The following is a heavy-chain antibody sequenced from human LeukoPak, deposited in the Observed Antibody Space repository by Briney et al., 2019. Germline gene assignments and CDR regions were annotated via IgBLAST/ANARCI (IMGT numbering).Heavy chain of an antibody. V-gene: IGHV3-23*01. Sequence: GGSLRLSCAASGFTFSSYAMSWVRQAPGKGLEWVSAISGSGGSTYYADSVKGRFTISRDNSKNTLYLQMNSLRAEDTAVYYCAKEHANTYYYDSSGYYYDYWGQGTLVTVSS. J-gene: IGHJ4*02. D-gene: IGHD3-22*01. CDR1: GFTFSSYA. CDR2: ISGSGGST. CDR3: AKEHANTYYYDSSGYYYDY.